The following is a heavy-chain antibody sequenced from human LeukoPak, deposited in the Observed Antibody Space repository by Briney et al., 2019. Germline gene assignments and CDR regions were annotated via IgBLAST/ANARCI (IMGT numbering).Heavy chain of an antibody. CDR3: AREDRGSSTWRLDY. CDR2: IYHSGST. Sequence: SETLSLTCTVSGYSISSGYYWGWIRQPPGKGLEWIGSIYHSGSTYYNPSLKSRVTISVDTSKNQFSLKLSSVTAADTAVYYCAREDRGSSTWRLDYWGQGTLVTVSS. J-gene: IGHJ4*02. D-gene: IGHD1-26*01. CDR1: GYSISSGYY. V-gene: IGHV4-38-2*02.